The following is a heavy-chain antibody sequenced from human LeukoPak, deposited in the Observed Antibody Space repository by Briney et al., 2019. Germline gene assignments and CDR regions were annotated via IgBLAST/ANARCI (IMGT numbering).Heavy chain of an antibody. CDR3: AGTVGATFHFDY. J-gene: IGHJ4*02. CDR1: GGSISRSSYY. V-gene: IGHV4-39*01. CDR2: FFYSGNT. D-gene: IGHD1-26*01. Sequence: PSETLSLTCTVSGGSISRSSYYCGWIRQTPGKGLEWMGSFFYSGNTYYNPSLNSRVTISVETSKNQFSLRLSSVTAADTAVYYCAGTVGATFHFDYWGQGTLVTVSS.